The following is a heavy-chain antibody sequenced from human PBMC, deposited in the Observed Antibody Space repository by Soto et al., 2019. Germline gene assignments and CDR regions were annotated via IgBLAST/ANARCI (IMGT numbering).Heavy chain of an antibody. J-gene: IGHJ1*01. Sequence: GASVKVSCKVSGYTLTELSMHWVRQAPGKGLEWMGGFDPEDGETIYAQKFQGRVTMTEDTSTDTAYMELSSLRSEDTAVYYCATPPSGTPVTTSYFQHWGQGTLVTVSS. CDR2: FDPEDGET. CDR3: ATPPSGTPVTTSYFQH. D-gene: IGHD4-17*01. CDR1: GYTLTELS. V-gene: IGHV1-24*01.